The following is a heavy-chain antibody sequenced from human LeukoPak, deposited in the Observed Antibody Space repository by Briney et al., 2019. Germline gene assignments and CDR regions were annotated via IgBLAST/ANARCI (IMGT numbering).Heavy chain of an antibody. CDR3: ARAQGCSTTNCYSYFQH. CDR1: GFTFSSYW. D-gene: IGHD2-2*01. V-gene: IGHV3-7*01. CDR2: IKQDGSEK. Sequence: GGSLRLSCAASGFTFSSYWRRWVRQVPRKGVEWGANIKQDGSEKYYVDSVKGGFTISRDNAKNSLYLQTNSLRAEDTAVYYCARAQGCSTTNCYSYFQHWGQGTLVSVSS. J-gene: IGHJ1*01.